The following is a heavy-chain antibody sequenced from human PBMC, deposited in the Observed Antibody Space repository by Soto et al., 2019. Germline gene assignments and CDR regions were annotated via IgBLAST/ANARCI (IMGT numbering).Heavy chain of an antibody. V-gene: IGHV4-39*01. CDR1: GGSMTTTNYY. CDR3: TTYGGDTGRFDY. Sequence: TLSLTCTVSGGSMTTTNYYWGWIRQPPGKGPEWIGSGTTFYNPSLRGRVTIFVDTSKNQFSLKLTSVTAADTAVYYCTTYGGDTGRFDYWGQGTLVTVSS. D-gene: IGHD4-17*01. CDR2: SGTT. J-gene: IGHJ4*02.